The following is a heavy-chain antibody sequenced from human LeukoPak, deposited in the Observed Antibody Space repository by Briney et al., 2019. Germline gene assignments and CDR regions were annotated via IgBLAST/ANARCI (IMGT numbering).Heavy chain of an antibody. J-gene: IGHJ4*02. CDR2: ISSGSSTI. V-gene: IGHV3-48*02. Sequence: GGSLRLSCAASGXTFSSSSMNWVRQAPGKGLEWVSYISSGSSTIHYAESVKGRFTISRDNAKNSLYLQMNSLRDEDTAVYYCAREMAHYFDSSGYSFRGQGTLVTVSS. D-gene: IGHD3-22*01. CDR1: GXTFSSSS. CDR3: AREMAHYFDSSGYSF.